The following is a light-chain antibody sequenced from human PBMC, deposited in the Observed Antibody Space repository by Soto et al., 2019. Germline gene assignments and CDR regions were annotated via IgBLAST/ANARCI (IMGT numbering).Light chain of an antibody. Sequence: QPVLTQPPSVSGAPGQTVTISCTGSSSNIGAGYDVHWYRQVAGTVPKVLIYADTNRPSGVPGRFSASKSGASASLTIAGLQAEDEADYYCQSFDSSLRGVLFGGGTQLTVL. CDR1: SSNIGAGYD. CDR2: ADT. J-gene: IGLJ2*01. CDR3: QSFDSSLRGVL. V-gene: IGLV1-40*01.